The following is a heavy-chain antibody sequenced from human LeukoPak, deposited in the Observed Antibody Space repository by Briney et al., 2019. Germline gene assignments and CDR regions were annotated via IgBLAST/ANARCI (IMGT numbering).Heavy chain of an antibody. J-gene: IGHJ4*02. Sequence: SETLSLTCTVSGGSISSRSYSWGWIRQPPGKGLGWIGSIHYSGNTYYNPSLKSRVTISVDTSKNQFSLKLSSVTAADTAVYYCSSPAGSGWYYSDYWGQGTLVTVSS. CDR3: SSPAGSGWYYSDY. CDR1: GGSISSRSYS. D-gene: IGHD6-19*01. V-gene: IGHV4-39*01. CDR2: IHYSGNT.